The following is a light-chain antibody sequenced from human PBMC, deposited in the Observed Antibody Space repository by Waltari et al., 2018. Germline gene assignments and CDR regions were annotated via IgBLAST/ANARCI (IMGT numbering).Light chain of an antibody. CDR3: QQFSSFPWT. J-gene: IGKJ1*01. V-gene: IGKV1-5*03. Sequence: DIQMTQSPSSLSASVRDRVTITCRASQTINNWLAWYQQKPGKAPKLLIYKASTLESGVPSRFSGSGSGTEFTLTISSLQPGDFATYYCQQFSSFPWTFGHGTKVEIK. CDR1: QTINNW. CDR2: KAS.